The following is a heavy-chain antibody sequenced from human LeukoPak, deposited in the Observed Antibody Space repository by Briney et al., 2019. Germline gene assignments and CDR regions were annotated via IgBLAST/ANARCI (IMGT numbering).Heavy chain of an antibody. J-gene: IGHJ4*02. Sequence: SETLSLTCAVSGYSISSGYYWGWIRQPPGKGLEWIGRIYHSGSTYYNPSLKSRVTISVDTSKNQFSLKLNSVTAADTGVYYCARGGYGTLFYYWGQGTLVIVSS. CDR2: IYHSGST. CDR1: GYSISSGYY. CDR3: ARGGYGTLFYY. D-gene: IGHD5-12*01. V-gene: IGHV4-38-2*01.